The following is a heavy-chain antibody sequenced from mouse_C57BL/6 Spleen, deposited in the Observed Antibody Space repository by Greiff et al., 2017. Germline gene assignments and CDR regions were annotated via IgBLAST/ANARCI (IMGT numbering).Heavy chain of an antibody. CDR2: INPNNGGT. Sequence: EVQLQQSGPELVKPGASVKISCKASGYTFTDYYMNWVKQSPGKSLEWIGDINPNNGGTSYNQKFKGKATLTVDKSSSTAYMELRSLTSEDSAVYYCARYYYGPFDYWGQGTTLTVSS. D-gene: IGHD1-1*01. CDR1: GYTFTDYY. J-gene: IGHJ2*01. V-gene: IGHV1-26*01. CDR3: ARYYYGPFDY.